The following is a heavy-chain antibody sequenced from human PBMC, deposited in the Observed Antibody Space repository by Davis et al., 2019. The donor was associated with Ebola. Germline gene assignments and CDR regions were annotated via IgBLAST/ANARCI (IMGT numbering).Heavy chain of an antibody. Sequence: AASVKVSCKASGYTFTSYAMNWVRQAPGQGLEWMGWISAYNGNTNYAQKLQGRVTMTTDTSTSTAYMELRSLRSDDTAVYYCARSVAAGWFDPWGQGTLVTVSS. CDR3: ARSVAAGWFDP. CDR1: GYTFTSYA. V-gene: IGHV1-18*01. D-gene: IGHD3-10*01. J-gene: IGHJ5*02. CDR2: ISAYNGNT.